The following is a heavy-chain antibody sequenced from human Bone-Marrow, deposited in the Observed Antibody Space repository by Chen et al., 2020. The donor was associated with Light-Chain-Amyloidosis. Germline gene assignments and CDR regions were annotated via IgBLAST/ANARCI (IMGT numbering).Heavy chain of an antibody. CDR3: AEGRYSDLDY. CDR1: GYTFTSYA. Sequence: QVQLVQSGAEVKKPGASVKVSCKASGYTFTSYAMHWVRQAPGQRLEWMGGIIPSLGTASYAQKFQGRVTITADESTSTVYMELSSLRFEDTAVYYCAEGRYSDLDYWGQGTLVTVSS. J-gene: IGHJ4*02. CDR2: IIPSLGTA. V-gene: IGHV1-69*13. D-gene: IGHD5-18*01.